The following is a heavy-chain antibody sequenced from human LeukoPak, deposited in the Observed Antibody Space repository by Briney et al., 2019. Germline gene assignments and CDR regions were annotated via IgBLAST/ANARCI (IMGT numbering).Heavy chain of an antibody. D-gene: IGHD3-3*01. V-gene: IGHV1-2*02. CDR3: ARSGITVSEVIIKYTMDV. J-gene: IGHJ6*02. Sequence: ASVKVSCKASGYTFTDFYLHWVRQAPGQGLEWMAWINPNNGGISYAQKFQGRVTMTRDTSISTAYIELSRLTSDDTAVYYCARSGITVSEVIIKYTMDVWGQGTTVTDSS. CDR1: GYTFTDFY. CDR2: INPNNGGI.